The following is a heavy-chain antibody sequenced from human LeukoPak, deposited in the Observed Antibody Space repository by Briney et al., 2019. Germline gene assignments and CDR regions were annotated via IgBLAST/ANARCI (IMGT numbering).Heavy chain of an antibody. V-gene: IGHV3-48*01. Sequence: PGGSLRLSCAASGFTFSSYSMNWVRQAPGKGLEWVSYISSSSSSIYYADSVKGRFTISRDNAKNSLYLQMNSLRAEDTAAYYCARAYGAFDIWGQGTMVTVSS. CDR3: ARAYGAFDI. D-gene: IGHD4-17*01. J-gene: IGHJ3*02. CDR1: GFTFSSYS. CDR2: ISSSSSSI.